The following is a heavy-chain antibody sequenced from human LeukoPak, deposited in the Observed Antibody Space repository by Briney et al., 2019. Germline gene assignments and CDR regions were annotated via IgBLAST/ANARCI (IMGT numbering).Heavy chain of an antibody. Sequence: GGSLRLSCAASGFTFSSYAMGWVRQAPGKGLQWVSTISGSDGSTYYADSVKGRFTISRDNSKNTLYLQMSSLRAEDTAVYYCAKEEWLLAVYFDYWGQGTLVTVSS. CDR1: GFTFSSYA. J-gene: IGHJ4*02. CDR3: AKEEWLLAVYFDY. CDR2: ISGSDGST. D-gene: IGHD3-3*01. V-gene: IGHV3-23*01.